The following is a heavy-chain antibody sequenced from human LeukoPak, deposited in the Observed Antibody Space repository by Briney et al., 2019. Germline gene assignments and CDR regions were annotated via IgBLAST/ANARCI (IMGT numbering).Heavy chain of an antibody. D-gene: IGHD3-9*01. Sequence: SETLSLTCTVSGGSISSGSYYWSWIRQPAGKGLEWIGRIYTSGSTNYNPSLKSRVTMSVDTSKNQFSLKLSSVTAADTAVYYCARGRYFDWAYYYMDVWGKGTTVTISS. J-gene: IGHJ6*03. CDR2: IYTSGST. CDR3: ARGRYFDWAYYYMDV. V-gene: IGHV4-61*02. CDR1: GGSISSGSYY.